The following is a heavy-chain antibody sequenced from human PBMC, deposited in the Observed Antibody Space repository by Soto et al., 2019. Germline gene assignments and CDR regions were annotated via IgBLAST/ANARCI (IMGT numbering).Heavy chain of an antibody. J-gene: IGHJ5*02. CDR2: ISYSGST. Sequence: QLQLQESGSGLVRPSQTLSLTCAVSGLSITSGGYSWRWIRQPPGKGLEWIGDISYSGSTSYNPSLKSRATISVDRSKNHFSLELTSVTAADTAVYYCARESGAGATNWFDPWGQGTLVTVSS. CDR3: ARESGAGATNWFDP. V-gene: IGHV4-30-2*01. CDR1: GLSITSGGYS. D-gene: IGHD1-26*01.